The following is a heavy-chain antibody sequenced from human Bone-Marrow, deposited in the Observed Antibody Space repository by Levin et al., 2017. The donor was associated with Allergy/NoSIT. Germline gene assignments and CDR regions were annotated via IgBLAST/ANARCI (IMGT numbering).Heavy chain of an antibody. V-gene: IGHV3-23*01. CDR2: ISGSGGST. J-gene: IGHJ4*02. Sequence: HPGGSLRLSCAASGFTFSSYAVSWVRQAPGKGLEWVSAISGSGGSTYYADSVKGRFTISRDNSKNTLYLQMNSLSAEDTAVYYCAKQLSSSSWDRGIDYWGQGTLVTVSS. CDR3: AKQLSSSSWDRGIDY. CDR1: GFTFSSYA. D-gene: IGHD6-13*01.